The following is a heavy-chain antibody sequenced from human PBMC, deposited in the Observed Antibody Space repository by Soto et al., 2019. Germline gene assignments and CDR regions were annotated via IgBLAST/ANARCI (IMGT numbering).Heavy chain of an antibody. D-gene: IGHD6-19*01. J-gene: IGHJ4*02. Sequence: EVQLLESGGGLVQPGGSLRLSCAASGFTFSSYAMSWVRQAPGKGLEWVSAISGSGGSTYYADSVKGRFTISRDNSKNTLYLQMDSLRAEDTAVYYCARRSSGWYFVYWGQGPLVTVSS. CDR1: GFTFSSYA. V-gene: IGHV3-23*01. CDR3: ARRSSGWYFVY. CDR2: ISGSGGST.